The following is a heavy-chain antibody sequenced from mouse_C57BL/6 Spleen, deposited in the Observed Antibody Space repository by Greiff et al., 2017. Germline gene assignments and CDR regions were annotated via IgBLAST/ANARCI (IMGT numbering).Heavy chain of an antibody. CDR1: GYTFTDYY. CDR2: INPNNGGT. J-gene: IGHJ3*01. V-gene: IGHV1-26*01. Sequence: VQLQQSGPELVKPGASVKISCKASGYTFTDYYMNWVKQSHGKSLEWIGDINPNNGGTSYNQKFKGKATLTVDKSSSTAYMELRSLTSEDSAVYYCASNTYWDSFAYWGQGTLVTVSA. CDR3: ASNTYWDSFAY. D-gene: IGHD4-1*01.